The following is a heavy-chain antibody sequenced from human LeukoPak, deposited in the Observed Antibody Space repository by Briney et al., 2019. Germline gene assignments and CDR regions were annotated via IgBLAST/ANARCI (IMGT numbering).Heavy chain of an antibody. CDR2: IRRNSDGGTI. D-gene: IGHD3-22*01. J-gene: IGHJ5*02. V-gene: IGHV3-15*07. CDR1: GFTFSSYA. CDR3: ATDFYDTT. Sequence: NPGGSLRLSCAASGFTFSSYAMNWVRQAPGKGLEWVGRIRRNSDGGTIDYAAPVKGRFALSRDDSKNTLYLHMSSLQTEDTAVYYRATDFYDTTWGQGTLVTVSS.